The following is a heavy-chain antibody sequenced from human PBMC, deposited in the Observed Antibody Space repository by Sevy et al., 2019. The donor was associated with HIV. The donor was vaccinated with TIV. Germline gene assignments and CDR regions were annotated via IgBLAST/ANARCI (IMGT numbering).Heavy chain of an antibody. CDR3: ARRGASGGWYHFDY. CDR1: GYSVTSSW. CDR2: IYTTDSDA. J-gene: IGHJ4*02. D-gene: IGHD6-19*01. Sequence: GESLKISCKASGYSVTSSWIGWVRQMPGKGLEWMGIIYTTDSDARYSPSFEGQVTISVDKSISTAYLPWSSLKASDTAMYYCARRGASGGWYHFDYWGQGTLVTVSS. V-gene: IGHV5-51*01.